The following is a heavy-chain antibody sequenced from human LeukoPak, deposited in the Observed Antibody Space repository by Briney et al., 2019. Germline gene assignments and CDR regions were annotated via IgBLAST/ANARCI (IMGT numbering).Heavy chain of an antibody. D-gene: IGHD1-26*01. Sequence: PGGSLRLSCAASGFTFSSHWMHWVRQAPGKGLVWVSRINRDGSSTSYADSVKGRLTISRDNAKNTLYLQMNSLRAEDTAVYYCAREIVGAREFDYWGQGTLVTVPS. V-gene: IGHV3-74*01. CDR1: GFTFSSHW. J-gene: IGHJ4*02. CDR2: INRDGSST. CDR3: AREIVGAREFDY.